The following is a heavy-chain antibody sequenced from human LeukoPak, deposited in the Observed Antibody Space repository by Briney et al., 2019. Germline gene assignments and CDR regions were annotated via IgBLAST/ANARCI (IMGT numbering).Heavy chain of an antibody. CDR1: GGSISSYY. V-gene: IGHV4-59*06. J-gene: IGHJ5*02. CDR2: IYYSGST. D-gene: IGHD6-6*01. CDR3: ASYLGSSSRYNWFDP. Sequence: SETLSLTCTVSGGSISSYYWSWIRQPPGKGLEWIGYIYYSGSTYYNPSLKSRVTISVDTSKNQFSLKLSSVTAADTAVYYCASYLGSSSRYNWFDPWGQGTLVTVSS.